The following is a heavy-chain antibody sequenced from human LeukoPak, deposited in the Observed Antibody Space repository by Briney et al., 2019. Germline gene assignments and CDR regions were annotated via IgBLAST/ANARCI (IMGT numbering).Heavy chain of an antibody. CDR2: ISSSGSTI. CDR3: ARDGGPGISITMVRGVMNYFDY. D-gene: IGHD3-10*01. CDR1: GFTFSDYY. J-gene: IGHJ4*02. V-gene: IGHV3-11*01. Sequence: PGGSLRLSGAASGFTFSDYYMSWIRQAPGKGLEWVSYISSSGSTIYYADSVKGRFTISRDNAKNSLYLQMNSLRAEDTAVYYCARDGGPGISITMVRGVMNYFDYWGQGTLVTVSS.